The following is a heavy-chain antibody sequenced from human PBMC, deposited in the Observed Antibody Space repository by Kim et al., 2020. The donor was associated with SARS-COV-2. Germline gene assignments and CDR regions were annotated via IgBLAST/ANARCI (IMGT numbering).Heavy chain of an antibody. CDR3: ARGGAAAGVDY. D-gene: IGHD6-13*01. J-gene: IGHJ4*02. V-gene: IGHV4-34*01. Sequence: NYNPSLKSRVTISVETSKNQFSLKLSSVTAADTAVYYCARGGAAAGVDYWGQGTLVTVSS.